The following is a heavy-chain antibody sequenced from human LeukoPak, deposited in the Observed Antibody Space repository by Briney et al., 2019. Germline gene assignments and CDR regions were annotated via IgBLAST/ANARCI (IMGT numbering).Heavy chain of an antibody. CDR1: GYTFTGYY. CDR2: INPNSGGT. Sequence: GASVKVSCKASGYTFTGYYMHWVRQAPGQGLEWMGWINPNSGGTNYAQKFQGRVTMTRDTSISTAYMELSRLRSDDTAVYYCARDPELRSFVENDYWGQGTLVTVSS. D-gene: IGHD1-7*01. CDR3: ARDPELRSFVENDY. V-gene: IGHV1-2*02. J-gene: IGHJ4*02.